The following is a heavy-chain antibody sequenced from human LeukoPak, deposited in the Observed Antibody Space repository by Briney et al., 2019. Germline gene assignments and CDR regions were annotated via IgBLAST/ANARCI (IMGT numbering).Heavy chain of an antibody. CDR2: ISSHNGNT. D-gene: IGHD3-10*01. CDR1: GYTFTSYD. J-gene: IGHJ6*02. V-gene: IGHV1-18*01. Sequence: ASVKVSCKASGYTFTSYDINWVQQAPGQGLEWMGWISSHNGNTNYAQKLQGRVTMTTDTSTNTAYMELRSLRSDDTAVYYCAVWFGELLYPHYGLDVWGQGTTVTVSS. CDR3: AVWFGELLYPHYGLDV.